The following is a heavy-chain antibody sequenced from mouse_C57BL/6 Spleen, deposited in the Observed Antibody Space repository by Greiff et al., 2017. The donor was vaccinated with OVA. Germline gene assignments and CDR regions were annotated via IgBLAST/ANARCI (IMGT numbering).Heavy chain of an antibody. J-gene: IGHJ2*01. V-gene: IGHV1-64*01. CDR1: GYTFTSYW. CDR3: ARGHYGSSPYYFDY. D-gene: IGHD1-1*01. CDR2: IHPNSGST. Sequence: QVQLKQPGAELVKPGASVKLSCKASGYTFTSYWMHWVKQRPGQGLEWIGMIHPNSGSTNYNEKFKSKATLTVDKSSSTAYMQLSSLTSEDSAVYYCARGHYGSSPYYFDYWGQGTTLTVSS.